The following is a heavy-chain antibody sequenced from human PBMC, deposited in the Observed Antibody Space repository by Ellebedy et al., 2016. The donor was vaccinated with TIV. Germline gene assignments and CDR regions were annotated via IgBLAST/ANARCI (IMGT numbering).Heavy chain of an antibody. CDR3: ARVNWNGGY. CDR1: GFTFSNAW. J-gene: IGHJ4*02. V-gene: IGHV3-30*03. CDR2: VSYDGKNK. Sequence: GESLKISCAASGFTFSNAWMSWVRQAPGKGLEWVAVVSYDGKNKYYADSVKGRFTISRDDSKNTLYLEVSSLRVEETAVYYCARVNWNGGYWGQGTLVTVSS. D-gene: IGHD1-1*01.